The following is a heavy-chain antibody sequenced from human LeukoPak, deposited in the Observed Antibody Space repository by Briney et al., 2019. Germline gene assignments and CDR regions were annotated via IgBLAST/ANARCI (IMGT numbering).Heavy chain of an antibody. D-gene: IGHD1-14*01. Sequence: PSETLSLTCTVSGGSISSSSYYWGWIRQPPGKGLEWIGSIYYSGSTYYNPSLKSRVTISVDTSKNQFSLKLSSVTAADTAVYYCARTAYLPNPPFDPWGQGTLVTVSS. CDR2: IYYSGST. CDR3: ARTAYLPNPPFDP. J-gene: IGHJ5*02. CDR1: GGSISSSSYY. V-gene: IGHV4-39*01.